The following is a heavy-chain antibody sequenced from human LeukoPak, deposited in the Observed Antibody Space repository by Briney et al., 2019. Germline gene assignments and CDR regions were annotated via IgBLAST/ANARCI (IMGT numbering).Heavy chain of an antibody. V-gene: IGHV3-23*01. J-gene: IGHJ3*02. CDR1: GFTFSSYA. D-gene: IGHD2/OR15-2a*01. CDR3: ARESMYTFTI. Sequence: GGSLRLSCAASGFTFSSYAMSWVRQAPGKGLEWVSAISGGGGSTYYADSVKGRFTISRDNAKNSLFLQMNSLRVEDTAVYFCARESMYTFTIWGQGTMVTVSS. CDR2: ISGGGGST.